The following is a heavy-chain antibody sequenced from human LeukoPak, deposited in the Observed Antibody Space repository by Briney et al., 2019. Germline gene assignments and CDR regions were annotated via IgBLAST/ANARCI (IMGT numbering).Heavy chain of an antibody. D-gene: IGHD5-18*01. CDR1: GFPFDDYA. J-gene: IGHJ4*02. Sequence: GRSLRLSCAASGFPFDDYAMHWVRQAPGKALEWVSGISWNSCSIGYADSVKGRFTISRDNSKNTLFLQMNSLRAEDTAVYYCAKDSRGVSTVTAMVTKTRTFLDYWGQGTLVTVSS. CDR2: ISWNSCSI. V-gene: IGHV3-9*01. CDR3: AKDSRGVSTVTAMVTKTRTFLDY.